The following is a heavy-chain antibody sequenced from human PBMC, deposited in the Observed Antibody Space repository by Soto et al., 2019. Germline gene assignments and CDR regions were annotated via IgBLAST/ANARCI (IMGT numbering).Heavy chain of an antibody. CDR3: ARVWGLDYIDP. D-gene: IGHD7-27*01. J-gene: IGHJ5*02. CDR2: IYHSGST. V-gene: IGHV4-59*01. Sequence: PSETLSLTCTVSGASISSSYWSWIRRPPGKGLEWIGYIYHSGSTKYNPSLKRRVTISVDTSKNQFSVKLSSVTAADTAVYYCARVWGLDYIDPWGQGTRVTVSS. CDR1: GASISSSY.